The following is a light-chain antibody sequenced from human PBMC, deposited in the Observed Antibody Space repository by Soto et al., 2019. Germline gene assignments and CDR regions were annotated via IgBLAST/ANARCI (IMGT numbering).Light chain of an antibody. J-gene: IGLJ1*01. Sequence: QSVLTQPASVSGSPGQSITISCTGTNSDVGGYDRVSWYQHHPGKAPKLLIFEVYNRPSGISDRFSGSKSGDTASLTISGLQAEDEADYYCCSYAGSSTYVFGTGTKVTV. CDR1: NSDVGGYDR. CDR2: EVY. CDR3: CSYAGSSTYV. V-gene: IGLV2-23*02.